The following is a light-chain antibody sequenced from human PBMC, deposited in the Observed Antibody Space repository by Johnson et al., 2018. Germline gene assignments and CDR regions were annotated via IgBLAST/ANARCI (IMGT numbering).Light chain of an antibody. CDR3: GTWDSSLSAGNV. V-gene: IGLV1-51*02. CDR2: ENN. Sequence: QSVLTQPPSVSAAPGQKVTISCSGSSSNIGNNYVSWYQQLPGTAPKLLIYENNKRPSGTPDRFSGSKSGTSATLRITGLQTGDEADYYCGTWDSSLSAGNVFGTGTKVTVL. J-gene: IGLJ1*01. CDR1: SSNIGNNY.